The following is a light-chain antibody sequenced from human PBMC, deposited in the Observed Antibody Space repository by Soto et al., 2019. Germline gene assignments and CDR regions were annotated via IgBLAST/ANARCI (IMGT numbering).Light chain of an antibody. Sequence: DIQMTQSPSSLSASVGDRVTITCQASQDIDNFLNWYQQKPGKAPKLLIYDASNLETGVPSRFSGSGFGTDFTFPISSLQPEDTVTYYCQQYDNLPITFGQGTRVEI. J-gene: IGKJ5*01. CDR2: DAS. CDR3: QQYDNLPIT. V-gene: IGKV1-33*01. CDR1: QDIDNF.